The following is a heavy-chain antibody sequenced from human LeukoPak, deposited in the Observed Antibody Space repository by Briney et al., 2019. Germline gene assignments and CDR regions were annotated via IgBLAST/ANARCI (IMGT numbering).Heavy chain of an antibody. J-gene: IGHJ4*02. CDR1: GGTFSSYA. D-gene: IGHD3-9*01. V-gene: IGHV1-69*13. CDR2: IIPIFGTA. Sequence: GASVKVSCKASGGTFSSYAISWVRQAPGQGLEWMGGIIPIFGTANYAQKFQGRVTITADESTSTAYMELSSLRSEDTAVYYCARSNYDILTGKHRRVFDYWGQGTLVTVSS. CDR3: ARSNYDILTGKHRRVFDY.